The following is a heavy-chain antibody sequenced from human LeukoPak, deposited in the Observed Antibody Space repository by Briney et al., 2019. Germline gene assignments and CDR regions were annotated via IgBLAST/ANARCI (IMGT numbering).Heavy chain of an antibody. Sequence: KPSETLSLTCTVSGDSISSGPYYWGWIRQPPGKGLEWIGNIYYGENTYYNPSLKSRVTISIDTSNNQFYLKPSSLTAADTAVYYCARRDDSSGYHKIFDYWGQGTLVTVSS. V-gene: IGHV4-39*01. D-gene: IGHD3-22*01. CDR1: GDSISSGPYY. CDR2: IYYGENT. J-gene: IGHJ4*02. CDR3: ARRDDSSGYHKIFDY.